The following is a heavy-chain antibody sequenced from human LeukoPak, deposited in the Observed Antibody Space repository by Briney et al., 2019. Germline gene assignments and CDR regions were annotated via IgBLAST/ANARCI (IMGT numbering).Heavy chain of an antibody. V-gene: IGHV1-18*01. J-gene: IGHJ3*02. CDR2: ISTYNGNT. CDR3: ARVVQDSSRLARVAFDI. CDR1: GYTFTSYG. D-gene: IGHD6-13*01. Sequence: PSVKVSCKASGYTFTSYGISWVRQAPGQGLEWMGWISTYNGNTNYAQKLQGRVTMTTDTSTSTAYMELRSLRSDDTAVYYCARVVQDSSRLARVAFDIWGQGTMVTVSS.